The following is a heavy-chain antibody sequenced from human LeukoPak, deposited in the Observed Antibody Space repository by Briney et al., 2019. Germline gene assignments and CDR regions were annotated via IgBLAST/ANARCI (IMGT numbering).Heavy chain of an antibody. CDR2: INSDGSST. CDR1: GFTFSSNW. J-gene: IGHJ4*02. D-gene: IGHD3-16*02. CDR3: ARGVIQNEHLDY. Sequence: GGSLRLSCAASGFTFSSNWMHWVRQAPGKGLVWVSRINSDGSSTSYADSVKGRFTISRDNAKNTLYLQMNSLRAEDTAAYYCARGVIQNEHLDYWGQGTLVTVSS. V-gene: IGHV3-74*01.